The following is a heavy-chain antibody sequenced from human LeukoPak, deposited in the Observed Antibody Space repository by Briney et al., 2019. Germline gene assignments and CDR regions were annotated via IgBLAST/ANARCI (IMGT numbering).Heavy chain of an antibody. CDR3: ARGNYDSSGCYLGYYYYGMDV. V-gene: IGHV4-34*01. CDR2: INHSGST. Sequence: PSETLSLTCAVYGGSFSGYYWSWIRQPPGKGLEWIGEINHSGSTNYNPSLKSRVTISVDTSKNQFSLKLSSVTAADTAVYYCARGNYDSSGCYLGYYYYGMDVWGQGTTVTVSS. J-gene: IGHJ6*02. CDR1: GGSFSGYY. D-gene: IGHD3-22*01.